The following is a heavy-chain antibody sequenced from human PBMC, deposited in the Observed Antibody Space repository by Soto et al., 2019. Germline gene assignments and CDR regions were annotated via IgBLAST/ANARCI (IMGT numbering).Heavy chain of an antibody. CDR2: IKPDESEK. V-gene: IGHV3-7*01. CDR1: GFTFSDSW. D-gene: IGHD4-4*01. Sequence: EVQLVESGGGLVQPGGSLRLSCTASGFTFSDSWMTWVRQAPGKGLEWVARIKPDESEKKYADSVKGRFSISRDTAKNSMYLQMDSLRAEDTAVYYCVRGGSNYASWGQGTLVTVSS. CDR3: VRGGSNYAS. J-gene: IGHJ5*02.